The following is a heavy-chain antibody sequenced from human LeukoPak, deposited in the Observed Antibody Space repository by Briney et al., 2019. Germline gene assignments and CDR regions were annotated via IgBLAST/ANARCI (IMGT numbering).Heavy chain of an antibody. J-gene: IGHJ4*01. Sequence: ASVKVSCKTSGYSFTAHYIHWVRQAPGQALQWLAHIDCGAGDTNYAQPFQGRVTVTRDRSFNTAYLELSSLTFDDTAIYYCVRDPREPANDLDYWGRGTLVTVSS. CDR1: GYSFTAHY. CDR3: VRDPREPANDLDY. V-gene: IGHV1-2*06. D-gene: IGHD1-1*01. CDR2: IDCGAGDT.